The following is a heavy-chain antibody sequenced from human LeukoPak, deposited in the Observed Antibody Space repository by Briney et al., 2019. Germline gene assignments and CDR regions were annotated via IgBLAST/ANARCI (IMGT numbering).Heavy chain of an antibody. CDR3: ARVPVLGAAAIPFDY. V-gene: IGHV4-39*07. J-gene: IGHJ4*02. D-gene: IGHD6-13*01. Sequence: SETLSLTCTVSGGSISSSSYYWGWIRQPPGKGLEWIGSIYYSGSTYYNPSLKSRVTISVDTSKNQFSLKLSSVTAADTAVYYCARVPVLGAAAIPFDYWGQGTLVTVSS. CDR2: IYYSGST. CDR1: GGSISSSSYY.